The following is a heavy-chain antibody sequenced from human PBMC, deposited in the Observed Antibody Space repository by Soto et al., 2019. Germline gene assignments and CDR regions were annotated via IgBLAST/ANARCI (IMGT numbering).Heavy chain of an antibody. D-gene: IGHD3-10*01. CDR1: GFASSDYA. J-gene: IGHJ4*02. V-gene: IGHV3-23*01. CDR2: ISGGAGDT. Sequence: PGGSLRLSCAASGFASSDYAMNWVRQAPGKGLEWVSAISGGAGDTYYADSVEGRFTISRDNSKNTLYLQMKSLRAEDTAIYYCAKSSRITLVRGVTDYWGQGTLVTVSS. CDR3: AKSSRITLVRGVTDY.